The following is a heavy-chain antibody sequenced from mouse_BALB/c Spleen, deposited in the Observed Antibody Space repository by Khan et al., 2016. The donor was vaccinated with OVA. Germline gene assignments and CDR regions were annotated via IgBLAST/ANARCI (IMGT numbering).Heavy chain of an antibody. CDR3: TCWLFTTAYPLDY. J-gene: IGHJ2*02. CDR2: ISPSTGYA. CDR1: GYTFTTYW. D-gene: IGHD1-2*01. Sequence: QVQLQQSGAELAKPGASVKMSCKASGYTFTTYWLHWVKQRPGQGLEWIGYISPSTGYAEYNQRFKDRATLTADKSSTTAYMQLTGLTSEDSAVXYYTCWLFTTAYPLDYWGQGTSLTVSS. V-gene: IGHV1-7*01.